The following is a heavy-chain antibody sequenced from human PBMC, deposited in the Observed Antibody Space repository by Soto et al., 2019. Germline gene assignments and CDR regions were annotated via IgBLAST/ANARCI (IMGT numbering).Heavy chain of an antibody. CDR3: AQGTFSSSWPRHNWFEP. Sequence: EVQLVESGGGLVQPGRSLRLSCAASGFTVDDYAMHWVRQAPGKGLEWVSGIIWNSGSIGDADSVKGRFTISKDNDKNSLYLQLNSLRGDDTALYYCAQGTFSSSWPRHNWFEPWGQGTLVTVSS. D-gene: IGHD6-13*01. J-gene: IGHJ5*02. CDR1: GFTVDDYA. V-gene: IGHV3-9*01. CDR2: IIWNSGSI.